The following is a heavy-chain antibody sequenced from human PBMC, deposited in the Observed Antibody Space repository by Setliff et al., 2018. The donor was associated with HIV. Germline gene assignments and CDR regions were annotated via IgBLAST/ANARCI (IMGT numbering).Heavy chain of an antibody. CDR3: ARVSELLAYYMDV. CDR1: GFAFSDFS. Sequence: GGSLRLSCAASGFAFSDFSMSWVRQAPGKGLEWVAKIKNDGSEKYYVDSVEGRFTISRDNAKNSLYLEMNSLRAEDTAVYYCARVSELLAYYMDVWGKGTTVTVSS. D-gene: IGHD1-26*01. V-gene: IGHV3-7*01. J-gene: IGHJ6*03. CDR2: IKNDGSEK.